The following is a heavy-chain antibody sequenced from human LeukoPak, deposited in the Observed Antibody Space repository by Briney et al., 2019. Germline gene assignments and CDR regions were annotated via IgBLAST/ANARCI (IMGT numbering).Heavy chain of an antibody. CDR3: VRDPYSSSSGEFDY. CDR2: ISAYNGNT. CDR1: GYTFTSYG. Sequence: ASVKVSCKASGYTFTSYGISWVRQAPGQGLEWMGWISAYNGNTNYAQKLQGRVTMTTDTSTSTAYMELRSLRSDDTAVYYCVRDPYSSSSGEFDYWGQGTLVTVSS. V-gene: IGHV1-18*01. D-gene: IGHD6-6*01. J-gene: IGHJ4*02.